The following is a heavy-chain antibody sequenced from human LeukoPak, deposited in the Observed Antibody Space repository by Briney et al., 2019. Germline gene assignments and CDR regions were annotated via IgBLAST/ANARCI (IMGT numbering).Heavy chain of an antibody. J-gene: IGHJ4*02. V-gene: IGHV3-15*05. Sequence: GGSLRLSCAASGFSFNNAWMSWVRQAPGKGLEWVGRIKSKTDGCTTDYAAPVKGRFTISRDDSKTTLYLQMNNLKSDDTAVYYCTARRDYYDSGGYDYWGQGTLVTVSS. CDR1: GFSFNNAW. CDR2: IKSKTDGCTT. CDR3: TARRDYYDSGGYDY. D-gene: IGHD3-22*01.